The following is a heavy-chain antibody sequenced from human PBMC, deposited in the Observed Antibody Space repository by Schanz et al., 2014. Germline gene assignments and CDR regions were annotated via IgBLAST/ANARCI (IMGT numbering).Heavy chain of an antibody. J-gene: IGHJ4*02. CDR3: AKVWGSDYFYPFAY. Sequence: EVQLVESGGGLVQPGGSLRLSCAASGFTVSTSYMSWVRQAPGKGLEWVSIIYSDGTTYYADSVKGRFTISRHTSKNTLYLHMSSLRAEDTAVYYCAKVWGSDYFYPFAYWGQGTLVTVSS. D-gene: IGHD3-22*01. CDR1: GFTVSTSY. CDR2: IYSDGTT. V-gene: IGHV3-53*04.